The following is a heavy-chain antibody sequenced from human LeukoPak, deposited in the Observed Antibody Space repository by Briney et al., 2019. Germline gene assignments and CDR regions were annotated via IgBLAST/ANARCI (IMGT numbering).Heavy chain of an antibody. D-gene: IGHD4-17*01. J-gene: IGHJ5*02. V-gene: IGHV4-39*07. Sequence: SETLSLTCTVSGGSISSSSYYWGWIRQPPGKGLEWIGSIYQSGSTYYNPSLKSRVTISVDTSKNQFSLKLSSVTAADTAVYYCARESVTLLNWFDPWGQGTLVTVSS. CDR3: ARESVTLLNWFDP. CDR2: IYQSGST. CDR1: GGSISSSSYY.